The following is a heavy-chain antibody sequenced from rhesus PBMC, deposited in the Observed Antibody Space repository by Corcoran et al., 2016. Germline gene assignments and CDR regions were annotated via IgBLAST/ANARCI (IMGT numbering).Heavy chain of an antibody. CDR1: GFTFSDYE. V-gene: IGHV3-115*02. CDR2: IGGDSSYT. J-gene: IGHJ4*01. CDR3: ARRQVTGTTAVDY. D-gene: IGHD1-7*02. Sequence: EVQLVESGGGLVQPGGSLRLSCAASGFTFSDYEMHCVRQAPGKGLESVSVIGGDSSYTHSEGSVKGRFTIYRDKAKNALSLQMNSLRAEDTAVYYCARRQVTGTTAVDYWGQGVLVTVSS.